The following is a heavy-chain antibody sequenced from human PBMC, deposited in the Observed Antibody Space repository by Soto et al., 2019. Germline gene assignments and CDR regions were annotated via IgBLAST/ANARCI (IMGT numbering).Heavy chain of an antibody. J-gene: IGHJ4*02. CDR3: ARGPAGKTRNFDH. V-gene: IGHV4-59*11. CDR2: VHNSGST. Sequence: PSETLSLTCAVSGGSISSHYWSWIRQPPGKRLEWIGYVHNSGSTNYNPSLKSRVTTAVDTSKNQFSLRLSSVTAADTAVYYCARGPAGKTRNFDHWGQGTLVTVSS. CDR1: GGSISSHY.